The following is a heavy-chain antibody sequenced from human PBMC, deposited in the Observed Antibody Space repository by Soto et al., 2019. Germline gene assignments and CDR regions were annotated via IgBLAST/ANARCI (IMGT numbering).Heavy chain of an antibody. CDR1: GFVVTSNY. D-gene: IGHD2-15*01. Sequence: EVQLVESGGGLVQPGGSLRLSCVASGFVVTSNYMSWVRQGPGKGLHWVSVIYMGRNTNYADSVKGRITISRDDYKNSVSLKMTSRRVQDTAIYYCARAQCSGASCYFGAWGQGTLVTVSS. V-gene: IGHV3-66*01. CDR2: IYMGRNT. CDR3: ARAQCSGASCYFGA. J-gene: IGHJ4*02.